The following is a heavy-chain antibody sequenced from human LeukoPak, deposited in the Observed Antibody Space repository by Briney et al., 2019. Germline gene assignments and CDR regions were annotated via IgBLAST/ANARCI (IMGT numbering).Heavy chain of an antibody. J-gene: IGHJ4*02. D-gene: IGHD3-9*01. Sequence: PSETLSLTCSVSGGSISSGDSYWSWIRQPPGKGLEWIGYIYYSGATYYNPSLKSRVTISIDASKNQFSLKLSSVTAADTAVYYCARGYYDILTGYYISYWGQGTLVTVSS. CDR3: ARGYYDILTGYYISY. CDR2: IYYSGAT. CDR1: GGSISSGDSY. V-gene: IGHV4-30-4*01.